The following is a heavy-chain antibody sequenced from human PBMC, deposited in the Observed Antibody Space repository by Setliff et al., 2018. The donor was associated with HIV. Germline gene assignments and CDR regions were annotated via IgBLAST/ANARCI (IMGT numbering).Heavy chain of an antibody. Sequence: ASVKVSCKASGYTFTSYAMHWVRQAPGQRLEWMGWINAGNGNTKYSQKFQGRVTITRDTSASTAYMELSSLRSEDTAVYYCVRGASRITMVRGVLNWFDPWGQGTLVTVS. CDR3: VRGASRITMVRGVLNWFDP. CDR2: INAGNGNT. V-gene: IGHV1-3*01. CDR1: GYTFTSYA. J-gene: IGHJ5*02. D-gene: IGHD3-10*01.